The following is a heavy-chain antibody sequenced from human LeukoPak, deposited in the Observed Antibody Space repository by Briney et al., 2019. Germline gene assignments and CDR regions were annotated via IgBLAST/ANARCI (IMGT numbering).Heavy chain of an antibody. Sequence: GGSLRLSCAASGFTFSSYSMNCVRQAPGKGLEWVSSISTSSTYIYYADSVKGRFTISRDNAKNSLYLQMNSLRAEDTAVYYCAGDEHTGFDYWGQGTLVTVSS. J-gene: IGHJ4*02. CDR2: ISTSSTYI. CDR3: AGDEHTGFDY. V-gene: IGHV3-21*01. CDR1: GFTFSSYS. D-gene: IGHD1/OR15-1a*01.